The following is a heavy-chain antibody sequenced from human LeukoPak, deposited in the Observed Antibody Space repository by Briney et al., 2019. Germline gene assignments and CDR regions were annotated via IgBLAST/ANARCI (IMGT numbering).Heavy chain of an antibody. Sequence: PSETLSLTCTVSGGAISRGGYYWSWIRQHPGKGLEWIGYIYYSGSTYYNPSLKSRVTISVDTSKNQFSLKLSSVTAADTAVYYCARGDVDTAMVTDYWGQGTLVTVSS. CDR3: ARGDVDTAMVTDY. CDR2: IYYSGST. D-gene: IGHD5-18*01. J-gene: IGHJ4*02. V-gene: IGHV4-31*03. CDR1: GGAISRGGYY.